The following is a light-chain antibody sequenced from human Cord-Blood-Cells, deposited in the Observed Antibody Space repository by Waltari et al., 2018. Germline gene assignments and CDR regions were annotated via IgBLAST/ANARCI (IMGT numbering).Light chain of an antibody. Sequence: DIQMTQSPSSLSASVGDRVTITCRASQGISKYVAWNQQKPGKGPKLLIYAASTLQSGVPSRFSGSGSWTDFTLTISSLQPEDVATYYCQKYNSAPDTFGPGTKVEIK. V-gene: IGKV1-27*01. J-gene: IGKJ2*01. CDR3: QKYNSAPDT. CDR2: AAS. CDR1: QGISKY.